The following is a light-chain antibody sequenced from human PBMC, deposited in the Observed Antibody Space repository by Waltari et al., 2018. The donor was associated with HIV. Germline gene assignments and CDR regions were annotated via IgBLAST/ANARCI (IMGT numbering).Light chain of an antibody. CDR2: GAS. CDR3: QHYDTSPPVYT. V-gene: IGKV3-20*01. Sequence: TVLTQSPDTLSLSPGETATLSCRASHPVSSSALAWYQQQPGQAPRLLIYGASNRATGIPDRFRGSVSGTEFTLTISRLEPEDFAVYYCQHYDTSPPVYTFGQGTKLEIK. J-gene: IGKJ2*01. CDR1: HPVSSSA.